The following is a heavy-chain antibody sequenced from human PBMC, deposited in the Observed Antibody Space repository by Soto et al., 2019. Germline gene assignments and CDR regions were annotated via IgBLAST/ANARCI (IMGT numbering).Heavy chain of an antibody. V-gene: IGHV3-30*18. Sequence: PGGSLRLSCAASGFTFSSYGMHWVRQAPGKGLEWVAVISCDGSNKYYADSVKGRFTISRDNSKNTLYLQMNSLRAEDTAVYYCAKDLSRYYYYGMDVWGQGTTVTVSS. J-gene: IGHJ6*02. CDR3: AKDLSRYYYYGMDV. CDR2: ISCDGSNK. CDR1: GFTFSSYG.